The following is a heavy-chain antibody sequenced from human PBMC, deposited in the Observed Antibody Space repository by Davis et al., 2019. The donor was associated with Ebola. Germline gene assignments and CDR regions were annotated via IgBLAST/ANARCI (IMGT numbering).Heavy chain of an antibody. Sequence: GESLKISCEVSGYSLINYWIIWVRQVPGKGLEWMGRIDPSDSFANYSPSFEGHVTMSVDKSVSTAYLHWSSLKASDTAMYYCARVTGEYCSGGRCYDSLTADYWGQGTLVTVSS. D-gene: IGHD2-15*01. V-gene: IGHV5-10-1*01. CDR3: ARVTGEYCSGGRCYDSLTADY. CDR2: IDPSDSFA. CDR1: GYSLINYW. J-gene: IGHJ4*02.